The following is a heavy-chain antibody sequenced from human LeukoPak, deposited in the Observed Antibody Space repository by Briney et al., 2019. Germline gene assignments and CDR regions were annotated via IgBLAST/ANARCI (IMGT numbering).Heavy chain of an antibody. J-gene: IGHJ4*02. CDR3: AKDRGDPVWYFDY. Sequence: GRSLRLSCAASGFTFSSYGMHWVRQAPGKGLEWVAVISYDGSNKYYADSVKGRFTISRDNSKNTLYLQMNSLGAEDTAVYYCAKDRGDPVWYFDYWGQGTLVTVSS. V-gene: IGHV3-30*18. D-gene: IGHD2-8*01. CDR2: ISYDGSNK. CDR1: GFTFSSYG.